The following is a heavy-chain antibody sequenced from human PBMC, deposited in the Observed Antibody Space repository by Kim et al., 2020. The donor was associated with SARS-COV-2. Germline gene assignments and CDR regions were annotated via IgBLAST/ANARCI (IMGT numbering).Heavy chain of an antibody. CDR3: ARHPDYDFWSGSRTGGWFDP. J-gene: IGHJ5*02. Sequence: SETLSLTFTVSGGSISSYYWSWIRQPPGKGLEWIGYIYYSGSTNYNPSLKSRVTISVDTSKNQFSLKLSSVTAADTAVYYCARHPDYDFWSGSRTGGWFDPWGQGTLVTVSS. D-gene: IGHD3-3*01. CDR2: IYYSGST. V-gene: IGHV4-59*08. CDR1: GGSISSYY.